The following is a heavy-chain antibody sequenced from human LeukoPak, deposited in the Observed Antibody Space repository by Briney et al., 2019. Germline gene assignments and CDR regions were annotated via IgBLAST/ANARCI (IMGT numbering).Heavy chain of an antibody. J-gene: IGHJ4*02. CDR2: ISSNGATT. CDR3: AKLTAMTTSH. D-gene: IGHD5-18*01. Sequence: GGSLRLSCSASGFTFNRFYLHWVRQAPGKGLEFVSHISSNGATTYYADSVKGRFTISRDNSKNTLYLQMNSLSAEDTAAYFCAKLTAMTTSHWGQGTLVTVSS. CDR1: GFTFNRFY. V-gene: IGHV3-64*04.